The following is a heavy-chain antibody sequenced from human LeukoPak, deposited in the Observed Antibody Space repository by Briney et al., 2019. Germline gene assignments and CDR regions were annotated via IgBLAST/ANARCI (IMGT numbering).Heavy chain of an antibody. V-gene: IGHV3-64*01. CDR2: ISSNGGST. J-gene: IGHJ4*02. D-gene: IGHD3-10*01. Sequence: PGGSLRLSCAVSGFTFSSYAMHWVRQAPGKGLEYVSAISSNGGSTYYANSVKGRFTISRDNSKNTLYLQMGSLRAEDMAVYYCARAQRILWFGELLPYYFDYWGQGTLVTVSS. CDR3: ARAQRILWFGELLPYYFDY. CDR1: GFTFSSYA.